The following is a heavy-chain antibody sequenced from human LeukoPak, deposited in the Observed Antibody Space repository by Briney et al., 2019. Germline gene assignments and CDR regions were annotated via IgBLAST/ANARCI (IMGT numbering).Heavy chain of an antibody. D-gene: IGHD3-22*01. CDR1: GFTFSSSS. J-gene: IGHJ4*02. CDR2: ISSSSSTI. Sequence: SGGSLRLSCAASGFTFSSSSMNWVRQAPGKGLEWVSYISSSSSTIHFAESVKGRFTISRDNAKNSLHLQMNSLRDEDTAVYYCAREMAHYFDSSGYSFWGQGTLVTVSS. CDR3: AREMAHYFDSSGYSF. V-gene: IGHV3-48*02.